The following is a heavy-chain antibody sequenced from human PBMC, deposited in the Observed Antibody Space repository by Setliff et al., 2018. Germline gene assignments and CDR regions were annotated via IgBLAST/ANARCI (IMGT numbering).Heavy chain of an antibody. V-gene: IGHV3-21*01. CDR3: ARLSGELEYDWFDP. CDR2: ISSSSSYI. D-gene: IGHD1-1*01. J-gene: IGHJ5*02. Sequence: LRLSCAASGFTFSSYSMNWVRQAPGKGLEWVSSISSSSSYIYYADSVKGRFTISRDNAKNSLYLQMNSLRAEDTAVYYCARLSGELEYDWFDPWGQGTLVT. CDR1: GFTFSSYS.